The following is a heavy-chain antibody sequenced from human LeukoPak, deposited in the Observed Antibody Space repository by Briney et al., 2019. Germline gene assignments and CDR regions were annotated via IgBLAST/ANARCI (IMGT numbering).Heavy chain of an antibody. V-gene: IGHV4-39*01. J-gene: IGHJ6*03. CDR1: GGSISSSSYY. CDR3: ARLAAGNFYYYYYMDV. Sequence: KASETLSLTCTVSGGSISSSSYYWGWIRQPPGKGLEWIGSIYYSGGTYYNPSLKSRVTISVDTSKNQFSLKLSSVTAADTAVYYCARLAAGNFYYYYYMDVWGKGTTVTISS. D-gene: IGHD6-13*01. CDR2: IYYSGGT.